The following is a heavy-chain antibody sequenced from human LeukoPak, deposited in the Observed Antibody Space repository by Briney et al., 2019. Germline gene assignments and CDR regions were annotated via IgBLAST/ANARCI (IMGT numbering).Heavy chain of an antibody. CDR3: ARGRPGFYFDY. J-gene: IGHJ4*02. V-gene: IGHV3-48*02. CDR2: ITSSSSTI. D-gene: IGHD3-10*01. CDR1: GFTFSSYS. Sequence: PGGSLRLSCAASGFTFSSYSMNWVRQAPGKGLEWVSYITSSSSTIYCADSVKGRFTTSRDNAKNSLYLQVNSLRDEDTAVYYCARGRPGFYFDYWGQGTLVTVSS.